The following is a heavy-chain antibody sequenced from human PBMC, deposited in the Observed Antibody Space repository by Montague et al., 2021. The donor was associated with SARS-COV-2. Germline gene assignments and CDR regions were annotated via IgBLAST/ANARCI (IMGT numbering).Heavy chain of an antibody. J-gene: IGHJ6*02. CDR1: GDSVSSHSRA. CDR3: ASGRMVPYSSSWTTLYYYYGMDV. D-gene: IGHD6-13*01. Sequence: CAISGDSVSSHSRAWNWNRQSPSRGLEWLGRTYYRSKWYNDYAVSVKSRITINPDTSKNQFSLQLNSVTPEDTAVYYCASGRMVPYSSSWTTLYYYYGMDVWGQGTTVTVSS. CDR2: TYYRSKWYN. V-gene: IGHV6-1*01.